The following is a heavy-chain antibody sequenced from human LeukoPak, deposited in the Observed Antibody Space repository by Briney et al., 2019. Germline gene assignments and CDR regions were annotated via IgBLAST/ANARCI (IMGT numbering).Heavy chain of an antibody. CDR2: IYYSGST. V-gene: IGHV4-39*01. D-gene: IGHD2-15*01. CDR1: GGSISSSSYY. Sequence: SETLSLTCTVSGGSISSSSYYWGWIRQPPGKGLEWIGSIYYSGSTYYNPSLKSRVTISVDTSKNQFSLKLSSVTAADTAVYYCARQGGVVVAANPLFDYWGQGTLVTVSS. J-gene: IGHJ4*02. CDR3: ARQGGVVVAANPLFDY.